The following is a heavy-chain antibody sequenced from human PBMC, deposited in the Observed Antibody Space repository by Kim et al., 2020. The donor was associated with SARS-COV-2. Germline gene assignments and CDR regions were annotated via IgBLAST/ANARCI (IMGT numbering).Heavy chain of an antibody. Sequence: ASVKVSCKASGYTFTSYGLSWVRQAPGQGLEWMGWISAYNGNTNHAQKFQGRVTMTTDTSTSTAYMELRSLRSDDTAVYYCARGGGQPGYCSRARCYVFDSWGQGTLVTISS. CDR2: ISAYNGNT. D-gene: IGHD2-2*01. J-gene: IGHJ4*02. V-gene: IGHV1-18*01. CDR1: GYTFTSYG. CDR3: ARGGGQPGYCSRARCYVFDS.